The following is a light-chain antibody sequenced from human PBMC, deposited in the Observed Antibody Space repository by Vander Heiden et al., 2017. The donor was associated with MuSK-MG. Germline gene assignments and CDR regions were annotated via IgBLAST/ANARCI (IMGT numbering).Light chain of an antibody. CDR2: AAS. J-gene: IGKJ1*01. V-gene: IGKV1-39*01. CDR1: QSISSY. Sequence: DIQMTQSPSSLSASVGDRVTITCRASQSISSYLNWYQQKPGKAPKLLIYAASSLQRGVPSRFSGSGCGKDVTLTISSRQQEDFAAYYCQQNYSNPPRTFGQGTKVEIK. CDR3: QQNYSNPPRT.